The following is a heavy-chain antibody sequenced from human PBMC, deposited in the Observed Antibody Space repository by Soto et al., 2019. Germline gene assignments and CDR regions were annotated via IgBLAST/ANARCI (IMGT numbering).Heavy chain of an antibody. J-gene: IGHJ6*02. Sequence: GASVKVSCKASGYTFASYDINWVRQATGQGLEWMGWMNPNSGNTGYAQKFQGRVTMTRNTSISTAYMELSSLRSEDTAVYYCAREARSEYGMDVWGQGTTVTVS. CDR1: GYTFASYD. V-gene: IGHV1-8*01. CDR3: AREARSEYGMDV. CDR2: MNPNSGNT.